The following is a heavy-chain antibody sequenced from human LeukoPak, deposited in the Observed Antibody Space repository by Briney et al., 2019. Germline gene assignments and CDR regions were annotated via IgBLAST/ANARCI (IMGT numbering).Heavy chain of an antibody. Sequence: ASVKVSCKASGYTFIDYYIHWVRQAPGQGLEWMGRINPNSGGTDDAQKFQGRVTMTRDTSISTAYMGLSRLTSDDTAVYYCARDLPSTPNWELDYWGLGTLVTVSS. J-gene: IGHJ4*02. CDR2: INPNSGGT. CDR1: GYTFIDYY. CDR3: ARDLPSTPNWELDY. V-gene: IGHV1-2*06. D-gene: IGHD1-26*01.